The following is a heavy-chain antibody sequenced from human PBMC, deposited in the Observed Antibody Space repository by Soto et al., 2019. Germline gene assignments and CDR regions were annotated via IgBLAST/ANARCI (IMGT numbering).Heavy chain of an antibody. Sequence: QVQLVESRGGVVQPGRSLRLSCAASGFTISSYGMHWVRQAPDKGLEWVAVIWYDGSNKYCADSVKGRFTISRDNSKNTLYLQMNILRAEDTAVNYCASEYCSGGRSYYYGMDVWGQGTTVTVSS. CDR3: ASEYCSGGRSYYYGMDV. J-gene: IGHJ6*02. D-gene: IGHD2-15*01. CDR1: GFTISSYG. V-gene: IGHV3-33*01. CDR2: IWYDGSNK.